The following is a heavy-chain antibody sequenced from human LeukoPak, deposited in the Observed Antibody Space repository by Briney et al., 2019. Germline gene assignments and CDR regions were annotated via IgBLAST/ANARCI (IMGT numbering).Heavy chain of an antibody. V-gene: IGHV3-30*02. CDR1: GFTFSSYG. CDR3: AKAAHTAMLNYYYYYMDV. J-gene: IGHJ6*03. CDR2: IRYDGTNE. D-gene: IGHD5-18*01. Sequence: GGSLRLSCAASGFTFSSYGMHWVRQAPGKGLEWVAFIRYDGTNEYYADSVKGRFTISRDNSKNTLYLQMNSLRAEDTAVYYCAKAAHTAMLNYYYYYMDVWGKGTTVTISS.